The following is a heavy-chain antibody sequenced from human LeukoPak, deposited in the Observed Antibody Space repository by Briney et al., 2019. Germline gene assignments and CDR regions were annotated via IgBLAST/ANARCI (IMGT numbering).Heavy chain of an antibody. CDR2: INSDGSST. D-gene: IGHD4-17*01. J-gene: IGHJ4*02. Sequence: GGSLRLSCAASGFTFSSYWMHWVRHAPGKGLVWVSRINSDGSSTSYADSVKGRFTISRDNAKNTLYLQMNSLRDEDTAVYYCARVHYGDYTDYWGQGTLVTVSS. CDR3: ARVHYGDYTDY. V-gene: IGHV3-74*01. CDR1: GFTFSSYW.